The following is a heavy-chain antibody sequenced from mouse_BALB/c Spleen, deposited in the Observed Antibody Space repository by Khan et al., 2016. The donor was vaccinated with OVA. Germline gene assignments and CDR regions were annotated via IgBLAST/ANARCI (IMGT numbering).Heavy chain of an antibody. Sequence: EVELVESGGGLVQPGGSRKLSCAASGFTFSDYGMAWVRQAPGKGPEWVAFISDLAYTIYYAATVTGRFTISRENAKHTLYLEMSSLRSEETAVYYCGRGGGTAPFAYWGLGTLVTVSA. CDR3: GRGGGTAPFAY. J-gene: IGHJ3*01. CDR1: GFTFSDYG. D-gene: IGHD1-2*01. V-gene: IGHV5-15*02. CDR2: ISDLAYTI.